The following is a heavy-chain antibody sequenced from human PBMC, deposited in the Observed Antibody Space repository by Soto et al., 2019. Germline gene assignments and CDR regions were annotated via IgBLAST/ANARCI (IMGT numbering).Heavy chain of an antibody. Sequence: QLQLQESGPRLVKPSETLSLTCTVSGDSVSSVSYYWSWIRQPPGKELEWIGYVYHTGSTSYNPSLQSRVTRSINTSKNEFSLKLSAVTAADTAIYYCAREGGVLRISNWRDPWGQGIRVTVSS. V-gene: IGHV4-61*01. J-gene: IGHJ5*02. D-gene: IGHD3-3*01. CDR1: GDSVSSVSYY. CDR3: AREGGVLRISNWRDP. CDR2: VYHTGST.